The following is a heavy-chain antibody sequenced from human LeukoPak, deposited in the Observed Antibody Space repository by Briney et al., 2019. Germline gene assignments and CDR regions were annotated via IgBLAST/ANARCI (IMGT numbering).Heavy chain of an antibody. D-gene: IGHD5-18*01. V-gene: IGHV4-59*01. CDR1: GGSISSYY. Sequence: SETLSLTCSVPGGSISSYYWSWIRQPPGKGLDWSGYIYYSGSTNYNPSLKSRVTISVDTSKNQFSLKLSSVTAADTAVYYCARIVRYKYGYVDYWGQGILVTVSS. CDR3: ARIVRYKYGYVDY. CDR2: IYYSGST. J-gene: IGHJ4*02.